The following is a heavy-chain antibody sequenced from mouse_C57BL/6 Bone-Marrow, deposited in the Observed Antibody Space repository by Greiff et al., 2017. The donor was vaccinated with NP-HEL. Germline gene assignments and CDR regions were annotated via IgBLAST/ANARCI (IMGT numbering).Heavy chain of an antibody. J-gene: IGHJ4*01. CDR3: AGGGWFSEAMNH. Sequence: EVHLVESGGGLVKPGGSLKFSCAASGFTFSDYGMHWVRQAPEKGLEWVAYISSGSSTIYYADTVQGRFTISRANAKNTLFLQMTSLRSEDTAMCFCAGGGWFSEAMNHWGQGTSVTVSS. CDR1: GFTFSDYG. D-gene: IGHD1-2*01. CDR2: ISSGSSTI. V-gene: IGHV5-17*01.